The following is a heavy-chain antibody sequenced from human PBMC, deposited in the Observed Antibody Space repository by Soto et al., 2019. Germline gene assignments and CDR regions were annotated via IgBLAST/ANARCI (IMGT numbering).Heavy chain of an antibody. CDR3: ARGDPASLN. CDR2: ISAYNGNT. V-gene: IGHV1-18*01. J-gene: IGHJ4*02. Sequence: QVQLVQSGAEVKKPGASVKVSCKASGYTFTSYGISWVRQAPAQGLEWMGWISAYNGNTNYAKKQECGTTMTTDTSTSAAYMELRSLRADDTAVYSCARGDPASLNWGQGTLVTVSS. D-gene: IGHD2-2*01. CDR1: GYTFTSYG.